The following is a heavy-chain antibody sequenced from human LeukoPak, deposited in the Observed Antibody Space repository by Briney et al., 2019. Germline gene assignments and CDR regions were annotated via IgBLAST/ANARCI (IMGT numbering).Heavy chain of an antibody. J-gene: IGHJ5*02. D-gene: IGHD6-25*01. CDR3: AGGSSALRWFDP. CDR1: GGSFSGYY. Sequence: SETLSLTCAVYGGSFSGYYWSWIRQPPGKGLEWIGEINHSGSTNYNPSLKSRVTISVDTSKNQFSLKLSSVTAADTAVYYCAGGSSALRWFDPWGRGTLVTVSS. CDR2: INHSGST. V-gene: IGHV4-34*01.